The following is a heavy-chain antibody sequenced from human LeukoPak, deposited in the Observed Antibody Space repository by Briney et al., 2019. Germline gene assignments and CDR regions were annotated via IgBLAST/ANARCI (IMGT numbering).Heavy chain of an antibody. D-gene: IGHD3-22*01. CDR1: GFTFSSYS. CDR2: ISSSSSYI. J-gene: IGHJ4*02. CDR3: AREYDSSGFPLDY. Sequence: GGSLRLSCAASGFTFSSYSMNWVRQAPGKGLEWVSSISSSSSYIYYADSVKGRFTISGDNAKNSLYLQMNSLRAEDTAVYYCAREYDSSGFPLDYWGQGTLVTVSS. V-gene: IGHV3-21*01.